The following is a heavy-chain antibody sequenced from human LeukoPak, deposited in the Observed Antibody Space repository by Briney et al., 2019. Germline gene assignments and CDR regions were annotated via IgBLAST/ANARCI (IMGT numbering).Heavy chain of an antibody. D-gene: IGHD6-25*01. CDR3: VRTNSGWYFDY. CDR2: IDWDDDE. Sequence: SGPALLKVTQTLTLTCTFSGFSLSTSGMCVSWIRQPPGKALEWLARIDWDDDEHYSPSLKTRLTISKDTSKNQVVLTMTNMDPVDTATYSCVRTNSGWYFDYWGQGTLVTVSS. J-gene: IGHJ4*02. V-gene: IGHV2-70*11. CDR1: GFSLSTSGMC.